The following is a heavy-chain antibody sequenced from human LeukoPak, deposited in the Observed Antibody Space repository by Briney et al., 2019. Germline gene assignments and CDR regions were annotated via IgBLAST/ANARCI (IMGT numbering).Heavy chain of an antibody. Sequence: SGTLSLTGAVSGGSISSSNWWSWVRQPPEKGLEWIGEIYHSGSTNYNPSLKSRVTISVDKSKNQFSLNLSSVTAADTAVYYCARGSHWNQLHYFDYWGQGTLVTVSS. CDR3: ARGSHWNQLHYFDY. CDR1: GGSISSSNW. V-gene: IGHV4-4*02. CDR2: IYHSGST. D-gene: IGHD1-1*01. J-gene: IGHJ4*02.